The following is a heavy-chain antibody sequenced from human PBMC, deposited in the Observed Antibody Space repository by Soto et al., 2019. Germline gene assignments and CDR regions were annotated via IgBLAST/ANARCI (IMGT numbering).Heavy chain of an antibody. CDR1: GFTFSSFA. D-gene: IGHD3-16*01. V-gene: IGHV3-23*01. CDR2: ISGSGGDT. CDR3: AKPSLSYDWFDP. Sequence: EEQLLESGGGLVQPGGSLRLSCAASGFTFSSFAMSWVRQAPGKGLEWVSRISGSGGDTFYADSVKGRFTISRDNFKNTLYLQMNILRVEDTAVYYCAKPSLSYDWFDPWGQGTLVTVSS. J-gene: IGHJ5*02.